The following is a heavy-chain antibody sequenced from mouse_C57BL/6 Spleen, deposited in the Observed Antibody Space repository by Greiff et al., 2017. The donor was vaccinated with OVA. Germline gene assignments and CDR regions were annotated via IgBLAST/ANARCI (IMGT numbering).Heavy chain of an antibody. CDR1: GYTFTSYW. Sequence: VQLQQPGAELVRPGTSVKLSCKASGYTFTSYWMHWVKQRPGQGLEWIGVIDPSDSYTNYNQKFKGKATLTVDTSSSTAYMQLSSLTSEDSAVYYCARWGTTGYYYAMDYWGQGTSVTVSS. CDR2: IDPSDSYT. CDR3: ARWGTTGYYYAMDY. V-gene: IGHV1-59*01. D-gene: IGHD1-1*01. J-gene: IGHJ4*01.